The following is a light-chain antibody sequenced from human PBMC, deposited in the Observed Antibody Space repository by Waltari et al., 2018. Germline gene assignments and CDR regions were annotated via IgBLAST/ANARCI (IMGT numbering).Light chain of an antibody. CDR2: VNREGSH. J-gene: IGLJ3*02. CDR1: SGHSSNI. CDR3: QTGGHGTWV. Sequence: QLVLTQSPSASASLGASVKLTCTLSSGHSSNIVAWLQQQPETGPRFLMKVNREGSHSKGDAIPVRFSGSSAGAERYLTIASVQSEDEADYYCQTGGHGTWVFGGGTKLTVL. V-gene: IGLV4-69*01.